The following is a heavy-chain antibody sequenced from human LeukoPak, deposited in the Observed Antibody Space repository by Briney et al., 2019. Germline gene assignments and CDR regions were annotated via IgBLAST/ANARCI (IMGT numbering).Heavy chain of an antibody. V-gene: IGHV3-48*03. D-gene: IGHD2/OR15-2a*01. CDR2: ISSSGSTI. Sequence: LAGGSLRLSCAASGFTFSSYEMNWVRQAPGKGLEWVSYISSSGSTIYYADSVKGRFTISRDNAKNSLYLQMNSLRAEDTAVYYCARVAPRIGFDYWGQGTLVTVSS. CDR1: GFTFSSYE. CDR3: ARVAPRIGFDY. J-gene: IGHJ4*02.